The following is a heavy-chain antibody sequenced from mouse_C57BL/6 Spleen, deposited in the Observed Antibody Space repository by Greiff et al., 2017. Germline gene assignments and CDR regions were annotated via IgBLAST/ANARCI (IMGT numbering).Heavy chain of an antibody. D-gene: IGHD1-1*01. CDR3: ARGTTVVGTRGYYAMDY. J-gene: IGHJ4*01. V-gene: IGHV1-81*01. CDR2: IYPRSGNT. Sequence: LVESGAELARPGASVKLSCKASGYTFTSYGISWVKQRTGQGLEWIGEIYPRSGNTYYNEKFKGKATLTADKSSSTAYMELRSLTSEDSAVYFCARGTTVVGTRGYYAMDYGGQGTSVTVSS. CDR1: GYTFTSYG.